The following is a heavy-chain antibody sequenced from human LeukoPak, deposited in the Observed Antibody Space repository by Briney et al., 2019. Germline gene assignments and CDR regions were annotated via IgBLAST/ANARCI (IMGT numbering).Heavy chain of an antibody. CDR3: ARGPVVDYFDGSGYYYFDS. J-gene: IGHJ4*02. Sequence: PSETLSLTCAVFGGPFSGYYWTWIRQPPGKGLEWIGEINHRGSTNYNPSLKSRGTISVDTSNHQFSLRLNSVTAADTAVYYCARGPVVDYFDGSGYYYFDSWGQGTPVTVSS. CDR2: INHRGST. D-gene: IGHD3-22*01. CDR1: GGPFSGYY. V-gene: IGHV4-34*01.